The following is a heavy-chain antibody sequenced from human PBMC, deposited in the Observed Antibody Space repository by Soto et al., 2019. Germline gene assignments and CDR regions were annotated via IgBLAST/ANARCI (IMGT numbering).Heavy chain of an antibody. CDR2: ISYDGSNK. CDR3: AKDGKVSGSGTYHIDN. Sequence: QVKLVESGGGVVQPGRSLRLSCAASGFIFSTYGMHWVRQAPGKGLEWVAVISYDGSNKYYADSVKGRFTISRDKFKNTVNRKMNSLRGKDTAAYYCAKDGKVSGSGTYHIDNWGQGTLVTVSS. D-gene: IGHD3-10*01. V-gene: IGHV3-30*18. J-gene: IGHJ4*02. CDR1: GFIFSTYG.